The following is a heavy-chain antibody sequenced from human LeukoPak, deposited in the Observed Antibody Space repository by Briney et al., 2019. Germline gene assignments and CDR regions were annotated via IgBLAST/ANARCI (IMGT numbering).Heavy chain of an antibody. Sequence: GGSLRLSCAASGFTVSSNYMSWVRRAPGKGLEWVSIIYSGGSTFYADSVKGRFTISRDNSKNTLYLQMNSLRAEDTAVYYCARSSITMVRGVIKSTTSWYHYYNMDVWGKGTTVTVSS. CDR2: IYSGGST. CDR3: ARSSITMVRGVIKSTTSWYHYYNMDV. D-gene: IGHD3-10*01. J-gene: IGHJ6*03. CDR1: GFTVSSNY. V-gene: IGHV3-53*01.